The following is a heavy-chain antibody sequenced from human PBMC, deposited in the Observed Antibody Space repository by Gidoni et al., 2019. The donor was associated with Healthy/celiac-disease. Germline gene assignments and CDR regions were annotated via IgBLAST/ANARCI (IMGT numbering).Heavy chain of an antibody. CDR1: GFTFSSYG. CDR3: AKDRAMVRGVRTKRYYYYMDV. J-gene: IGHJ6*03. V-gene: IGHV3-30*18. Sequence: QVQLVESGGGVVQPGRSLRLSCAASGFTFSSYGMPWGRQAPGKGLEWVAVISYDGSNKYYADSVKGRFTISRDNSKNTLYLQMNSLRAEDTAVYYCAKDRAMVRGVRTKRYYYYMDVWGKGTTVTVSS. CDR2: ISYDGSNK. D-gene: IGHD3-10*01.